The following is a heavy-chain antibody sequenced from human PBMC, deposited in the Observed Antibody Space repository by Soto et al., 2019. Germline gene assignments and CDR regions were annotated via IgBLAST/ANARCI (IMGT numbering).Heavy chain of an antibody. J-gene: IGHJ5*02. CDR3: VKGGNRHYDFWSDH. Sequence: EVQLVESGGQLVQPGRSLRLSCAASGFTFDNYAMHWVRQAPGKGLEWVSGINWNSGRIVYADSVKGRFTISRDNAKNSLYLQMNSLGVEDTALYYCVKGGNRHYDFWSDHWGQGTLVTVSS. D-gene: IGHD3-3*01. CDR1: GFTFDNYA. V-gene: IGHV3-9*01. CDR2: INWNSGRI.